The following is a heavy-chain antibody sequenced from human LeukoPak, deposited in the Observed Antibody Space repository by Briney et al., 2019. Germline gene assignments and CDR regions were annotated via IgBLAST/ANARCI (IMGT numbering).Heavy chain of an antibody. CDR3: ATSGYYFNWFDP. D-gene: IGHD3-22*01. J-gene: IGHJ5*02. Sequence: PSETLSLTCTVSGGSISSGSYYWSWIRQPAGKGLEWIGRIYTSGSTNYNPSLKSRVTISVDTSKNQFSLKLSSVTAADTAVYYCATSGYYFNWFDPWGQETLVTVSS. CDR1: GGSISSGSYY. CDR2: IYTSGST. V-gene: IGHV4-61*02.